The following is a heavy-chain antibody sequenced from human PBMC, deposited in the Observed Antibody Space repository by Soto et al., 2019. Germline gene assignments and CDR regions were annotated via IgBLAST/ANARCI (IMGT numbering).Heavy chain of an antibody. D-gene: IGHD3-10*01. Sequence: ASVKVSCKASGGTFSSYTISWVRQAPGQGLEWMGRIIPILGIANYAQKFQGRVTITADKSTSTAYMELSSLRSEDTAVYYCARDTKGSGSLLDYWGQGTLVTVSS. CDR1: GGTFSSYT. V-gene: IGHV1-69*04. J-gene: IGHJ4*02. CDR3: ARDTKGSGSLLDY. CDR2: IIPILGIA.